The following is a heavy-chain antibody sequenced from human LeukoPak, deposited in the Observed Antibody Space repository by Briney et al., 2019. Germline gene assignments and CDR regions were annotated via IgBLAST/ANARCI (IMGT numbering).Heavy chain of an antibody. Sequence: GESLKISCKGSGYSFTRSWIGWVRQMPGKGLEWMGIIYPGDSDTRYSPSFQGQVTLSAGKSINPAYLQWSSLKASDTAMYYCARHSYTSSPGAYFDYWGQAPLVTVPS. J-gene: IGHJ4*02. CDR2: IYPGDSDT. D-gene: IGHD6-6*01. V-gene: IGHV5-51*01. CDR3: ARHSYTSSPGAYFDY. CDR1: GYSFTRSW.